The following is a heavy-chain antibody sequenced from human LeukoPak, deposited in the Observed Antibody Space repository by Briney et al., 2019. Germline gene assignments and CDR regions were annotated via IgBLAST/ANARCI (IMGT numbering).Heavy chain of an antibody. CDR2: INPNSGGT. Sequence: VASVNVSCKASGYTFTGYYMHWVRQAPGQGLEWMGWINPNSGGTNYAQKFQGRVTMTRDTSISTAYMELSRLRSDDPAVYYCARDRAYYYGSGSYVLGEYYFDYWGQGTLVTVSS. CDR1: GYTFTGYY. CDR3: ARDRAYYYGSGSYVLGEYYFDY. J-gene: IGHJ4*02. V-gene: IGHV1-2*02. D-gene: IGHD3-10*01.